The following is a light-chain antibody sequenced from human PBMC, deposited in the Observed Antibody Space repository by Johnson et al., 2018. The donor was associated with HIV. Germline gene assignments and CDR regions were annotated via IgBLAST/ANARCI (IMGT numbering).Light chain of an antibody. V-gene: IGLV1-51*01. J-gene: IGLJ1*01. Sequence: QSVLTQPPSVSAAPGQKVTISCSGSSSNIGNNYVSWYQQLPGTAPKLLIYDNNKRPSVIPDRFSGYKSGTSATLGITGIQPGDEAYYYCGRGDSSLRTGFFGTGTKVTVL. CDR1: SSNIGNNY. CDR3: GRGDSSLRTGF. CDR2: DNN.